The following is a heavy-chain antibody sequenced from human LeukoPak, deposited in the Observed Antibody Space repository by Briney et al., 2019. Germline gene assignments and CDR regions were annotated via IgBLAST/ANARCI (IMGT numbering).Heavy chain of an antibody. Sequence: SETLSLTCTVSGGSISSSSYYWGWIRQPPGKGLEWIGSIYYSGSTNYNPSLKSRVTMSVDTSKNQFSLKLSSVTAADTAVYSCAREEVSQRYNWFDPWGQGTLVTVSS. V-gene: IGHV4-39*07. CDR1: GGSISSSSYY. D-gene: IGHD5-24*01. CDR3: AREEVSQRYNWFDP. CDR2: IYYSGST. J-gene: IGHJ5*02.